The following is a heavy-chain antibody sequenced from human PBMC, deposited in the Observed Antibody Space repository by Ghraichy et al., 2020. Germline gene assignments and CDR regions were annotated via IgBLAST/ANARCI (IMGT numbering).Heavy chain of an antibody. CDR3: ARVARDYYDSSGLGWYFDL. V-gene: IGHV3-13*05. J-gene: IGHJ2*01. Sequence: GGSLRLSCAASGFTFSSYDMHWVRQATGKGLEWVSAIGTAGDPYYPGSVKGRFTISRENAKNSLYLQMNSLRAGDTAVYYCARVARDYYDSSGLGWYFDLWCRGTLVTVSS. CDR2: IGTAGDP. CDR1: GFTFSSYD. D-gene: IGHD3-22*01.